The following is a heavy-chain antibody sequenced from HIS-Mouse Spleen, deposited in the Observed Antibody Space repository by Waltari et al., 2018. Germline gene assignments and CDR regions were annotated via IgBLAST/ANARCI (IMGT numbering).Heavy chain of an antibody. D-gene: IGHD3-10*01. CDR1: GGSISSSSYY. CDR3: ARGRRYYGSGSYGSFDY. CDR2: IYYSGST. Sequence: QLQLQESGPGLVKPSETLSLTCTVSGGSISSSSYYWGGSRQPPGKGLEWIGSIYYSGSTYYNPSLKSRVTISVDTSKNQFSLKLSSVTAADTAVYYCARGRRYYGSGSYGSFDYWGQGTLVTVSS. V-gene: IGHV4-39*07. J-gene: IGHJ4*02.